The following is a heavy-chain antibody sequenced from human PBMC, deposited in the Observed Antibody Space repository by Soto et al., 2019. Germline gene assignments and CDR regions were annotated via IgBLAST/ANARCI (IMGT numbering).Heavy chain of an antibody. J-gene: IGHJ4*02. CDR1: GYTFTGYY. V-gene: IGHV1-2*04. Sequence: GASVKVSCKASGYTFTGYYMHWVRQAPGQGLEWMGWINPNSGGTNYAQKFQGWVTMTRDTSISTAYMELSRLRSDDTAVYYCARELGAAAGTFGYWGQGTLVTVSS. CDR2: INPNSGGT. CDR3: ARELGAAAGTFGY. D-gene: IGHD6-13*01.